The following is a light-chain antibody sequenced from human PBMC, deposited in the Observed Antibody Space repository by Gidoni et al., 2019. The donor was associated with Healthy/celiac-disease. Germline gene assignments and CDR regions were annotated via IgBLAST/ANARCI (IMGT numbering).Light chain of an antibody. CDR1: NMGSKR. CDR3: QVWDSSSAHVV. J-gene: IGLJ2*01. Sequence: SYVLTPPPSVSVAPGQTARITCGGNNMGSKRVHWYQQKPGQAPVLLVYDASDRPSGTPVRFSVSNSGNTATLTISRVEAGDEADYYCQVWDSSSAHVVFGGGTKLTVL. V-gene: IGLV3-21*02. CDR2: DAS.